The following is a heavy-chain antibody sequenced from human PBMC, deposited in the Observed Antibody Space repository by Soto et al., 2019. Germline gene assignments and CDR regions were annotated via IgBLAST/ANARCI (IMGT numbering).Heavy chain of an antibody. Sequence: QVQLQESGPGVAKPSQTLSLTCTVSGGSVSSGGYYWSWIRQHPGKGLEWMGYIFYTGTTYYNPSXKXXVTLSLDKSKNPFSLMLNSVTVADTAVYYCARVGLTTVTTTWGQGTLVIVSS. V-gene: IGHV4-31*03. D-gene: IGHD4-17*01. CDR1: GGSVSSGGYY. CDR2: IFYTGTT. CDR3: ARVGLTTVTTT. J-gene: IGHJ5*02.